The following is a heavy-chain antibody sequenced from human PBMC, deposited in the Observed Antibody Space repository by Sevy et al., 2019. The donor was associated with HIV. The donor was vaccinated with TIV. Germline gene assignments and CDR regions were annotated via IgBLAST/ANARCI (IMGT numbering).Heavy chain of an antibody. CDR1: EFTFSSYS. J-gene: IGHJ3*02. CDR3: ARGTHDYGDYDRDAFDI. Sequence: GGSLRLSCATSEFTFSSYSMNWVRQAPGNGLEWVSSISGGGTYIYYADSVKGRFTISRDNAKNSLSLQMNSLRAEDTAVDYCARGTHDYGDYDRDAFDIWGQGTMVTVSS. V-gene: IGHV3-21*01. D-gene: IGHD4-17*01. CDR2: ISGGGTYI.